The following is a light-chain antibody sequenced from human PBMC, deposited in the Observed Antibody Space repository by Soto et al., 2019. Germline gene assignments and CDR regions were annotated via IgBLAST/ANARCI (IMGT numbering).Light chain of an antibody. V-gene: IGKV1-5*01. Sequence: DIQLTQSPSTLSASVGDRVTLTCRASQSLNSRLAWYQQKPGRAPKFLIYDASSLESGVPSRFSGSGSGTEFTLTISNLQPDDFATYYCQQYDNYPLTFGGGTKVDIK. CDR2: DAS. CDR1: QSLNSR. CDR3: QQYDNYPLT. J-gene: IGKJ4*01.